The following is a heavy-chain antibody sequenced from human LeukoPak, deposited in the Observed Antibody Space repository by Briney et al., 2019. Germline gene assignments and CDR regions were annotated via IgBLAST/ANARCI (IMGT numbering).Heavy chain of an antibody. CDR1: GRSFSGHY. D-gene: IGHD4-23*01. V-gene: IGHV4-34*01. J-gene: IGHJ4*02. CDR2: INHSGST. Sequence: SETLSLTCGVYGRSFSGHYWSWVRQPPGKGLEWIGEINHSGSTNYNPSLKSRVTISVDTSKNQFSLKLSSVTAADTAVYYCARHDRNGGKRRTFDYWGQGTLVTVSS. CDR3: ARHDRNGGKRRTFDY.